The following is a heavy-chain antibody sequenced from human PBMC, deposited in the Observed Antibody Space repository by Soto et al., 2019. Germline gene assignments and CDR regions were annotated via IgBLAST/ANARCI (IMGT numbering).Heavy chain of an antibody. CDR2: IYPGDSDT. V-gene: IGHV5-51*01. CDR3: ARQRGYSNYYYYYGMDV. D-gene: IGHD4-4*01. Sequence: GESLKISCKGSGYSFTSYWIGWVRHMPGKGLEWMGIIYPGDSDTRYSPSFQGQVTISADKSISTAYLQWSSLKASDTAMYYCARQRGYSNYYYYYGMDVWGQGTTVTVSS. CDR1: GYSFTSYW. J-gene: IGHJ6*02.